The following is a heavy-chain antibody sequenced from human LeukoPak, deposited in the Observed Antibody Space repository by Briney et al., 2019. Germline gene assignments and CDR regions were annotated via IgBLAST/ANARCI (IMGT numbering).Heavy chain of an antibody. CDR3: ARGGPNSSGWRIDY. Sequence: KSSETLSLTCTVSGGSISSYYWSWIRQPPGKGLEWIGYIYYSGSTNYNPSLKSRVTISVDTSKNQFSLKLSSVTAADTAVYYCARGGPNSSGWRIDYWGQGTLVTVSS. CDR2: IYYSGST. V-gene: IGHV4-59*01. D-gene: IGHD6-19*01. J-gene: IGHJ4*02. CDR1: GGSISSYY.